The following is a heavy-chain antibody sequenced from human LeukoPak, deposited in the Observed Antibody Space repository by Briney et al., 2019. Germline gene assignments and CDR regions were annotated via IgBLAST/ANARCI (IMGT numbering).Heavy chain of an antibody. CDR3: ARELPGDIVLMRGWFDP. V-gene: IGHV1-18*01. J-gene: IGHJ5*02. CDR2: ISAYNGNT. Sequence: GASVKVSCKASGYTFTSYGISWVRQAPGQGLEWMGWISAYNGNTNYAQKLQGRVTMTTDTSTSTAYMELSSLRSEDTAVYYCARELPGDIVLMRGWFDPWGQGTLVTVSS. CDR1: GYTFTSYG. D-gene: IGHD2-8*01.